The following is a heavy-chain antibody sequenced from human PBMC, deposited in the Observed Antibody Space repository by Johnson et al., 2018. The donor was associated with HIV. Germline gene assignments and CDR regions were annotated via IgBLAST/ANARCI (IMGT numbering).Heavy chain of an antibody. J-gene: IGHJ3*01. CDR2: IWHDGSNK. CDR3: ASGLGIVGATRSAFDR. D-gene: IGHD1-26*01. Sequence: QVQLLESGGGVVRPGGSLRLSCAASGFTFSSYGMHWVRQAPGKGLEWVALIWHDGSNKYYADSVKGRFTISRDNSKNTLYLQMNSLRAEDTAVYYCASGLGIVGATRSAFDRWGQGTMVTVSS. V-gene: IGHV3-30*02. CDR1: GFTFSSYG.